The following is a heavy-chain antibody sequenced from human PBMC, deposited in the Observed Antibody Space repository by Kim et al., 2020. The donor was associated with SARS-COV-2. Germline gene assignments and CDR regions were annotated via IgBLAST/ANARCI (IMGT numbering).Heavy chain of an antibody. CDR3: ARGWVVEPAAPYFDY. CDR2: INHSGST. D-gene: IGHD2-2*01. J-gene: IGHJ4*02. CDR1: VGSFSGYY. V-gene: IGHV4-34*01. Sequence: SETLSLTCAVYVGSFSGYYWNWIRQPPGKGLEWIGEINHSGSTNYNPSPKGRVTISVDTSKNQFSLTLSSVTAADTAVYYCARGWVVEPAAPYFDYWGQGTLVTVSS.